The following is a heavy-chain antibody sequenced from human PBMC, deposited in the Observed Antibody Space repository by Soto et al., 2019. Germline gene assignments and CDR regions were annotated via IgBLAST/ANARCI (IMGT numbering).Heavy chain of an antibody. D-gene: IGHD6-13*01. CDR2: IYPGDHET. J-gene: IGHJ4*02. CDR1: GYTFSNFW. Sequence: PGESLKLSCQCSGYTFSNFWIGWVRQLPGKGLEWMGIIYPGDHETRYSPSFHGKVTISADKSINTAYLQWNSLEAPDTAFYFCARSPRSSPYFDYWGQGALVTVSS. V-gene: IGHV5-51*01. CDR3: ARSPRSSPYFDY.